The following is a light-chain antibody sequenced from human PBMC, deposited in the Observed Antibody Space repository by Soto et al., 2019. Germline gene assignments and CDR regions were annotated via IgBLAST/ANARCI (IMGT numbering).Light chain of an antibody. J-gene: IGKJ2*01. CDR2: YAS. CDR1: QSVSSY. CDR3: QQRSNWPPYT. Sequence: EIVLTQSPATLSLSPGERPTLSCRASQSVSSYLAWYQQKPGKAPRLLIFYASNRATGIPARFSGSGSGTDFNLTISSLEPEDFAVYYCQQRSNWPPYTFGQGTKLEIK. V-gene: IGKV3-11*01.